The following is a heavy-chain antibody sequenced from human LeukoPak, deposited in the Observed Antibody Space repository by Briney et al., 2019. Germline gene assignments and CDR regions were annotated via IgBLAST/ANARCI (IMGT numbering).Heavy chain of an antibody. V-gene: IGHV3-15*01. CDR3: TLIQGWGSGSYYRDY. CDR1: ELSISNDW. J-gene: IGHJ4*02. Sequence: GGSLRLSCAASELSISNDWMSWVRQAPGKGLEWIARVKSKRAGETTDYAAPVRGRFTISRDDSKNTLYLQMNSLKIEDAAVYFCTLIQGWGSGSYYRDYWGRGTLVTVSS. CDR2: VKSKRAGETT. D-gene: IGHD3-10*01.